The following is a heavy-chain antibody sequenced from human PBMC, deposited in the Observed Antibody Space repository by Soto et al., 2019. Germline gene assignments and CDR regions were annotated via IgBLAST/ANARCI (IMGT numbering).Heavy chain of an antibody. CDR3: ASAASMDV. CDR1: EYDFTAYD. D-gene: IGHD6-25*01. CDR2: MNPINGAT. Sequence: ASVKVSCKASEYDFTAYDINWVRQASGQGLEWMGWMNPINGATGSARRFQGRVSMTRNTATGTAYLQMNSLKTEDTAVYYCASAASMDVWGRGTTVTVSS. J-gene: IGHJ6*02. V-gene: IGHV1-8*02.